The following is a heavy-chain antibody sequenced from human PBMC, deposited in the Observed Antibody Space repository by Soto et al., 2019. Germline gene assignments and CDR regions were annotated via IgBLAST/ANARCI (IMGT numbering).Heavy chain of an antibody. V-gene: IGHV1-69*13. CDR2: FIAMLGTP. J-gene: IGHJ4*02. D-gene: IGHD5-18*01. CDR1: GGTFGSQG. Sequence: ASVKVSCKASGGTFGSQGIAWVRQAPGQGLEWMGGFIAMLGTPTYAKKVQGRATISADESLTSSYLELRSPRSEDTGVYSCARGAMANFDYWGQGTVVTVSS. CDR3: ARGAMANFDY.